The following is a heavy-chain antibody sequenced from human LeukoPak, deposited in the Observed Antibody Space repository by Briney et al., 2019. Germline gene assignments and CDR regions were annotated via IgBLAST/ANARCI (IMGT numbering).Heavy chain of an antibody. CDR2: ISTSSSYI. CDR1: GFTVSSYS. J-gene: IGHJ6*02. V-gene: IGHV3-21*01. Sequence: GGSLRLSCAASGFTVSSYSINWVRQAPGKGLKFLSSISTSSSYIYYADPVKGRFTISRDNAKNSLYLHMNSLSAEDTAVYYCARVSATGGWPAMDVWGQGTTVTVSS. CDR3: ARVSATGGWPAMDV. D-gene: IGHD6-19*01.